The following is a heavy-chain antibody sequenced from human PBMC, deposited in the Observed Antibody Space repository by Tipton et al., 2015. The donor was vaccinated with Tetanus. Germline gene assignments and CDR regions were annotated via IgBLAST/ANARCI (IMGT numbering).Heavy chain of an antibody. CDR3: ARLYSYGSLYWFDP. D-gene: IGHD5-18*01. V-gene: IGHV4-59*01. CDR2: MHFSGTT. CDR1: GGSISAYY. J-gene: IGHJ5*02. Sequence: TLSLTCTVSGGSISAYYWTWIRQPPGKGLEWIGSMHFSGTTTYNPSLKSRVTISVDTSKNQFSLKLRSVTAADTAVYYCARLYSYGSLYWFDPWGQGTLVTVSS.